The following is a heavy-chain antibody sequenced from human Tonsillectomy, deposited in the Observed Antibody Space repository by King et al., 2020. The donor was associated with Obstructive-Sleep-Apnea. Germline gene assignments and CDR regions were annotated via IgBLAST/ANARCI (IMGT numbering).Heavy chain of an antibody. CDR2: IYHSGST. D-gene: IGHD1-26*01. Sequence: QLQESGPGLVKPSETLSLTCTVSGYSISSGYFWGWIRQPPGKGLEWIGSIYHSGSTHYNPSLKSRVTISVDTSKNQFSLNLSSVTAADTAVYYCARSGISGRYYEALGDWGQGTLVTVSS. CDR1: GYSISSGYF. CDR3: ARSGISGRYYEALGD. J-gene: IGHJ4*02. V-gene: IGHV4-38-2*02.